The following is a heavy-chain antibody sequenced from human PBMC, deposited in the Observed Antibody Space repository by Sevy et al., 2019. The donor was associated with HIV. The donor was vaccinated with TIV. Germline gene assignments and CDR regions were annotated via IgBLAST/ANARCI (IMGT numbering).Heavy chain of an antibody. CDR2: IYYNGHT. CDR3: AGENAWGRGYS. J-gene: IGHJ4*02. Sequence: TLSLTCTVSGGSITSLYWNWIRQPPGKGLEWIANIYYNGHTNYNPSLKSRVTLSLDTSKNQFSLRLSSVTAADTAMYYCAGENAWGRGYSWGQGTLVTVSS. V-gene: IGHV4-59*08. D-gene: IGHD1-26*01. CDR1: GGSITSLY.